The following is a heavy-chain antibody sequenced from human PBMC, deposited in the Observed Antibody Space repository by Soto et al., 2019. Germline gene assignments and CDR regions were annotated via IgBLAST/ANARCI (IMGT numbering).Heavy chain of an antibody. CDR1: GFIFSSYW. CDR3: VADQTYSLGATPTRGVC. J-gene: IGHJ4*02. D-gene: IGHD1-26*01. CDR2: INGDGSSV. V-gene: IGHV3-74*01. Sequence: AGGSLRLSCTASGFIFSSYWMHWVRQPPGKGLIWVARINGDGSSVVYADSVKGRFIISRDNAKDSLFLQMNSLGAEDTAVYYCVADQTYSLGATPTRGVCWGQGTLDTVSS.